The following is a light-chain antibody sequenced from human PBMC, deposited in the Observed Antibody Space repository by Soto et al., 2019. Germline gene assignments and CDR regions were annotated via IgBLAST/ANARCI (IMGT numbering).Light chain of an antibody. J-gene: IGKJ2*02. CDR3: QQYNNWPPSGT. V-gene: IGKV3-15*01. CDR1: QSVSSN. Sequence: EIVMTQSPATLSVSPGERATLSCRASQSVSSNLAWYQQKPGQAPRLLIYGASTRATGIPARFSGSGSGTEFTLTISSLQYEDFAVYYCQQYNNWPPSGTFGQGTKLEIK. CDR2: GAS.